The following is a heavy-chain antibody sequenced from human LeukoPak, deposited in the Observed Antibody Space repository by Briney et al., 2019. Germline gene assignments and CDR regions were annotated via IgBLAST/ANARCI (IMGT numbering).Heavy chain of an antibody. CDR1: GFTFSSYW. J-gene: IGHJ6*02. D-gene: IGHD3-10*01. CDR3: ARDSGLGSGSLSFYYYYYGMDV. CDR2: IKQDGGEE. V-gene: IGHV3-7*03. Sequence: PGGSLRLSCAASGFTFSSYWMSWVRQAPGKGLEWVANIKQDGGEEYYVDSVKGRFTISRDNAKNSLYLQMNSLRAEDTAVYYCARDSGLGSGSLSFYYYYYGMDVWGQGTTVTVSS.